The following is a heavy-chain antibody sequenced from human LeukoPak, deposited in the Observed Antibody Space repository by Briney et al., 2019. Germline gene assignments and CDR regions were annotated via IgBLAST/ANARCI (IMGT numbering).Heavy chain of an antibody. CDR3: ALGGGYSYGSIDY. Sequence: GGSLRLSCAASGFTFSSYSMNWVRQAPGKGLEWVSSISSSSSYIYYADSVKGRFTISRDNAKNSLYLQMNSLRAEDTAVYYCALGGGYSYGSIDYWGQGTLVTVSS. J-gene: IGHJ4*02. CDR1: GFTFSSYS. CDR2: ISSSSSYI. V-gene: IGHV3-21*01. D-gene: IGHD5-18*01.